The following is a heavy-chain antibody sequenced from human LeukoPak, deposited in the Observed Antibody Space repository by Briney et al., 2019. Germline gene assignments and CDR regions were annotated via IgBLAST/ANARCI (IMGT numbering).Heavy chain of an antibody. V-gene: IGHV3-23*01. D-gene: IGHD3-10*01. CDR3: AKDSDYYGSGSYYVGGDY. CDR2: ISRSGGST. CDR1: GFTFSSYA. J-gene: IGHJ4*02. Sequence: PGVSLRLSCAASGFTFSSYAMSWVRQDPGKGLEWVSAISRSGGSTYYADSVKGRFTISRDNSKNTLYLQMNSLRAEDTGVYYCAKDSDYYGSGSYYVGGDYWGQGTLVSVSS.